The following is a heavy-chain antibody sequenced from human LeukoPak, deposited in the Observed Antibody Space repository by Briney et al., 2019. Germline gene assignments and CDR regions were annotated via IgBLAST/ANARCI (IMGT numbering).Heavy chain of an antibody. CDR1: GFTFSSYA. J-gene: IGHJ4*02. D-gene: IGHD6-19*01. CDR3: AKGVLLPSGYNSVWFFDY. Sequence: GGSLRLSCAASGFTFSSYAMSWVRQAPGKGLEWVSAITSGGSTYYADSVKGRFTISRDNSKNTLYLQMNSLRAEDTAVYYCAKGVLLPSGYNSVWFFDYWGQGTLVTVSS. V-gene: IGHV3-23*01. CDR2: ITSGGST.